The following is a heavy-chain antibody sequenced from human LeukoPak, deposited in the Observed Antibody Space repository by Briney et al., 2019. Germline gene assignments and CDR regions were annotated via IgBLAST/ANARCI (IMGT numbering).Heavy chain of an antibody. Sequence: PGGSLRLSCAASGFIFSSYTMHWVRQAPGKGLEWVAVISYDGGNKYYTDSVKGRFTISRDNSKNTVYLQVNSLRDEDTAVYYCARDLEAANTYYFDYWGQGTMVTVSS. CDR2: ISYDGGNK. CDR1: GFIFSSYT. J-gene: IGHJ4*02. CDR3: ARDLEAANTYYFDY. D-gene: IGHD6-13*01. V-gene: IGHV3-30*14.